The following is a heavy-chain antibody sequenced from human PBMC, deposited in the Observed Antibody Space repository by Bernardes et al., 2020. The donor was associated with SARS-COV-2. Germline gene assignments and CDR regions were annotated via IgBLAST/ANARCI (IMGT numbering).Heavy chain of an antibody. V-gene: IGHV1-2*04. CDR1: GYTFTGYY. J-gene: IGHJ6*02. CDR3: ARALGGQGYGMDV. CDR2: INPNSGGT. Sequence: SVKVSCKASGYTFTGYYMHWVRQAPGQGLEWMGWINPNSGGTNYAQKFQGWVTMTRDTSISTAYMELSRLRSDDTAVYYCARALGGQGYGMDVWGQGTTVTVSS.